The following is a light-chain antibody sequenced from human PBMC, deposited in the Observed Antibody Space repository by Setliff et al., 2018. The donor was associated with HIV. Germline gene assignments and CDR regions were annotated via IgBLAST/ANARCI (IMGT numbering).Light chain of an antibody. Sequence: ALTQPASVSGSPGQSIAISCTGTSSDVGGYDYVSWFQQLPGKAPKLMIYDVSKRPSGVSNRFSGSKSDNTASLTISGLQAEDEADYFCSSYTSISTYVFGTGTKVTVL. CDR1: SSDVGGYDY. J-gene: IGLJ1*01. CDR3: SSYTSISTYV. CDR2: DVS. V-gene: IGLV2-14*01.